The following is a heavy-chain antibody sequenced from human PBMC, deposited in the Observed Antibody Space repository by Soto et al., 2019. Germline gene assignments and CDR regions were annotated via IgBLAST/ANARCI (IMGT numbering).Heavy chain of an antibody. CDR1: GGSISSGSYS. CDR2: IYHRGST. D-gene: IGHD4-4*01. V-gene: IGHV4-30-2*01. J-gene: IGHJ4*02. CDR3: ARMTTLYYFDY. Sequence: QVQLQESGSGLVKPSQTLSLTCGVSGGSISSGSYSWSWIRQPPGKGLEWIGYIYHRGSTYYNPSLKSRVTISLDRSKNQFSLNLSSVTAADTAVYYCARMTTLYYFDYWGQGTLVTVSS.